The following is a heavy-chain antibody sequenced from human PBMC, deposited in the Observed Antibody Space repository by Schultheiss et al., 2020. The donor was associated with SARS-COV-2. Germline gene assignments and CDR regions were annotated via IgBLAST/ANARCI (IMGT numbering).Heavy chain of an antibody. Sequence: ASVKVSCKASGYTFTSYYMHWVRQAPGQGLEWMGIINPSGGSTSYAQKFQGRVTMTRDTSTSTVYMELSSLRSEDTAVYYCARDVIIPSHSNYNYYYGMDVWGQGTTVTVSS. CDR2: INPSGGST. CDR1: GYTFTSYY. CDR3: ARDVIIPSHSNYNYYYGMDV. D-gene: IGHD4-11*01. J-gene: IGHJ6*02. V-gene: IGHV1-46*01.